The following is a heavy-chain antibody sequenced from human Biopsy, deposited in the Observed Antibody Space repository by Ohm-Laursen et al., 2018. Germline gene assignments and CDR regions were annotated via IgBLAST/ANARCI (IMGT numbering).Heavy chain of an antibody. J-gene: IGHJ4*02. V-gene: IGHV1-46*01. CDR1: GYTFTTYY. CDR2: INPGGNST. CDR3: VLASFDY. Sequence: GASVKVSCKASGYTFTTYYIHWVRQAPGQGLEWMGIINPGGNSTAYTQNFQGRVTMPWDTSTTTVYMELSSLRSEDTAVYYCVLASFDYWGQGTLVTVPS.